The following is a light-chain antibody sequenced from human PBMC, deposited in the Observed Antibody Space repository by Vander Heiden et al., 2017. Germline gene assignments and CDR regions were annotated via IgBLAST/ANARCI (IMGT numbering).Light chain of an antibody. J-gene: IGLJ2*01. CDR2: STN. V-gene: IGLV8-61*01. CDR1: SGSVSTNYY. Sequence: QTVVTQEPSSSVSPGGTVTLTCGLSSGSVSTNYYPSWYQQTPGQSPRTLIYSTNTRSSGVPDRFSGSILGNTAALTITGAQADDESDYYCVLYMGSGISVFGGGTKLTVL. CDR3: VLYMGSGISV.